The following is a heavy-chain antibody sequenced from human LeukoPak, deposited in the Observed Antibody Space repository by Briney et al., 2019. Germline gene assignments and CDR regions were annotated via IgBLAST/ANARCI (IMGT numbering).Heavy chain of an antibody. Sequence: PGGSLRLSCAASGFTFSNAWMSWVRQAPGMGLEWVSAISGSGGGTYYADSVKGRFTISRDNSMNTLYLQMNSLRAEDTALYYCAKAGGYGSGSYYPDYWGQGTLVTVSS. J-gene: IGHJ4*02. V-gene: IGHV3-23*01. D-gene: IGHD3-10*01. CDR3: AKAGGYGSGSYYPDY. CDR1: GFTFSNAW. CDR2: ISGSGGGT.